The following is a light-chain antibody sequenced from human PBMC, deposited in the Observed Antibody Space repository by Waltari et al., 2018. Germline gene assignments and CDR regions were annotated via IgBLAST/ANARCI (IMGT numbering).Light chain of an antibody. CDR2: VIS. J-gene: IGKJ2*01. CDR3: MQAMQVPYT. CDR1: QNLLSGDGRTY. Sequence: DIVMTQTPLSLSVTPGQPASISCKSRQNLLSGDGRTYLFWFVQKPGQSPQLLISVISDRFSGVPDRFSGSGSGTDFTLRISRVEAEDVGIYYCMQAMQVPYTFGQGTKLEIK. V-gene: IGKV2D-29*02.